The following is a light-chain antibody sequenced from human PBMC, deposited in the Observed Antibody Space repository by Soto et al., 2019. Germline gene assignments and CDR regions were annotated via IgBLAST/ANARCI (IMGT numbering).Light chain of an antibody. J-gene: IGKJ5*01. V-gene: IGKV1-5*01. CDR3: QQYHTSSIT. CDR1: QTISNW. CDR2: DAS. Sequence: DIQMTQYPSTLSAFVGDRFTVTCRASQTISNWLAWYQQKPGKAPTLLIYDASTLERGVPSRFSGTGSGTEFTLSIDSLQPDDFATYYCQQYHTSSITFGQGTLLEIK.